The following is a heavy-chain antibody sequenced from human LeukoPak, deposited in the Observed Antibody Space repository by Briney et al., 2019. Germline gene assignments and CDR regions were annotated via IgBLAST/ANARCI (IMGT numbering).Heavy chain of an antibody. V-gene: IGHV4-34*01. J-gene: IGHJ3*02. D-gene: IGHD4-17*01. CDR2: INHSGST. CDR3: ARDRDYGDYVAAFDI. Sequence: SETLSLTCAVYGGSFSGYYWSWIRQPPGKGLEWIGEINHSGSTNYNPSLKSRVTMSVDTSKNQFSLKLSSVTAADTAVYYCARDRDYGDYVAAFDIWGQGTMVTVSS. CDR1: GGSFSGYY.